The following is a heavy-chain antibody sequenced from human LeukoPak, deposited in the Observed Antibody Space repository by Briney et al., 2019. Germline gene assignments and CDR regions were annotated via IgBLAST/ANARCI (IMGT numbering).Heavy chain of an antibody. CDR3: ATDRDNSDWQKRFDS. D-gene: IGHD2-21*02. V-gene: IGHV3-7*01. CDR2: INQDASEI. J-gene: IGHJ4*02. Sequence: GGSLRLSCAASGFTFSTYWMNWYRQAPGEGLEWVGNINQDASEINYVDSVRGRFTISRDNAKNSLHLQMNSLRAEDTAVYYCATDRDNSDWQKRFDSWGQGTLVTVSS. CDR1: GFTFSTYW.